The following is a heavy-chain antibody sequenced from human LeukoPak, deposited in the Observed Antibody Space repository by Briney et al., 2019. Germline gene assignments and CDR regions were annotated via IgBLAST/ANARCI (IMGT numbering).Heavy chain of an antibody. D-gene: IGHD2-2*01. J-gene: IGHJ3*02. CDR1: GFTVSSNY. CDR3: ARYTTSTRAFDI. CDR2: IYSGGST. Sequence: GGSLRLSCAASGFTVSSNYMSWVRQAPGKGLEWVSVIYSGGSTNYADSVKGRFTISRDNSKNTLYLQMNSLRAEDTAVYYCARYTTSTRAFDIWGQGTMVTVSS. V-gene: IGHV3-53*01.